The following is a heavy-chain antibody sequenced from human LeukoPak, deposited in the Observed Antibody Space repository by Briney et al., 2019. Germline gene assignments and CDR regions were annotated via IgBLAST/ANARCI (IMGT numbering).Heavy chain of an antibody. CDR3: ARGCPYCYDS. Sequence: PGGSLRLSCAASGFTFSSYAMHWVRQAPGKGLEWVAVISYDGSNKYYADSAKGRFTISRDNSKNTLYLQMNSLRAEDTAVYYCARGCPYCYDSWGQGTLVTVSS. J-gene: IGHJ4*02. CDR1: GFTFSSYA. V-gene: IGHV3-30-3*01. D-gene: IGHD3-22*01. CDR2: ISYDGSNK.